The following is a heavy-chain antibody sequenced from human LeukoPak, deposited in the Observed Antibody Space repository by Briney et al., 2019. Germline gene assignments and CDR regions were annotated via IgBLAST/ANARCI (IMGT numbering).Heavy chain of an antibody. Sequence: SETLSLTCTASGGTISSYYWSWIRQPAGKGLEWIGRIYASGSTNYNPSLKSRVTLSVDTSKNQFSLKLSSVTAADTAVYYCARGYCSSTSCLPFDYWGQGTLVTVSS. CDR3: ARGYCSSTSCLPFDY. D-gene: IGHD2-2*01. V-gene: IGHV4-4*07. CDR1: GGTISSYY. J-gene: IGHJ4*02. CDR2: IYASGST.